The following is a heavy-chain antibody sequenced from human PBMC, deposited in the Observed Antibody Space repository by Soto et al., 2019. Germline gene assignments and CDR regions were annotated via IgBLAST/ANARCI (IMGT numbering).Heavy chain of an antibody. CDR1: GGSMSRYY. J-gene: IGHJ5*02. V-gene: IGHV4-59*01. CDR3: ARDLTISSTDGPLDP. CDR2: IHYTGST. Sequence: SETLSLTCTVSGGSMSRYYWTWIRQPPGKGLEWIGNIHYTGSTNYNPTLKSRVTILLGTSTSQFSLKVGSVTAADTAVYYCARDLTISSTDGPLDPWGHGTLVTVSS. D-gene: IGHD1-1*01.